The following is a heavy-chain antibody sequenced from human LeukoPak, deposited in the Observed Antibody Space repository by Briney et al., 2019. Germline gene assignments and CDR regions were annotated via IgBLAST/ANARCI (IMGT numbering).Heavy chain of an antibody. Sequence: GGSLRLSCAASGFTFSSYWMSWVRQAPGKGLEWVAVISYDGSNKYYADSVKGRFTISRDNSKNTLYLQMNSLRAEDTAVYYCAREYCSSTSCYYGMDVWGQGTTVTVSS. J-gene: IGHJ6*02. D-gene: IGHD2-2*01. CDR2: ISYDGSNK. CDR1: GFTFSSYW. V-gene: IGHV3-30*03. CDR3: AREYCSSTSCYYGMDV.